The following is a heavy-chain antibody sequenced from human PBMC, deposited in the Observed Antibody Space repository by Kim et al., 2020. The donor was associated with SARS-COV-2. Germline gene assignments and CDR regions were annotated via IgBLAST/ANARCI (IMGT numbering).Heavy chain of an antibody. Sequence: GGSLRLSCAASGFTFSSYWMHWVRQAPGKGLVWVSRINSDGSSTSYADSVKGRFTISRDNAKNTLYLQMNSLRAEDTAVYYCARDGVIYYDSSVRYGMDVWGQGTTVTVSS. CDR3: ARDGVIYYDSSVRYGMDV. CDR1: GFTFSSYW. D-gene: IGHD3-22*01. V-gene: IGHV3-74*01. CDR2: INSDGSST. J-gene: IGHJ6*02.